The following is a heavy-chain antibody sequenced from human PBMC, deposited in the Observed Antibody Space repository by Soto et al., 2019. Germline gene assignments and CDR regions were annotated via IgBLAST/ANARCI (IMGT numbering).Heavy chain of an antibody. J-gene: IGHJ6*02. CDR2: IRNKDNNYAT. CDR1: GFTFSESA. CDR3: ARDPSIVGVTGRLYYYYGMDV. V-gene: IGHV3-73*01. Sequence: LRLSCAASGFTFSESAMHWVRQASGKGLEWVGRIRNKDNNYATAYTASVKGRFTISRDDSKNTVYLQMNSLRAEDTAVYYCARDPSIVGVTGRLYYYYGMDVWGQGSTVTVSS. D-gene: IGHD2-21*02.